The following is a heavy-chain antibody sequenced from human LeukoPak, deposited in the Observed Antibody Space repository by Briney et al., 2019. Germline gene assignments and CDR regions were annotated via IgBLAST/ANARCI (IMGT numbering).Heavy chain of an antibody. J-gene: IGHJ6*02. V-gene: IGHV4-34*01. CDR1: GGSFSGYY. CDR3: ARPLSSSSFYYYYGMDV. CDR2: INHSGST. D-gene: IGHD6-6*01. Sequence: SETLSLTCAVYGGSFSGYYWSWIRQPPGKGLEGIGEINHSGSTNYNPSLKSRVTISVDTSKNQFSLKLSSVTAADTAVYYCARPLSSSSFYYYYGMDVWGQGTTVTVSS.